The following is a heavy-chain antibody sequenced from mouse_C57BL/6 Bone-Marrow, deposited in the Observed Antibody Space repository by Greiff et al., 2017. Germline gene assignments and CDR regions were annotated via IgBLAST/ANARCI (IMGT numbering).Heavy chain of an antibody. V-gene: IGHV1-85*01. D-gene: IGHD1-1*01. CDR2: IYPRDGST. CDR1: GYTFTSYD. CDR3: ARLEFDGSSGDWYFDV. J-gene: IGHJ1*03. Sequence: VQLQQSGPELVKPGASVKLSCKASGYTFTSYDINWVQQRPGQGLAWIGWIYPRDGSTKYNAKFKGKATLTVDTSSSTAYMELHSLTSEDSAVYFCARLEFDGSSGDWYFDVGGTGTTVTVSS.